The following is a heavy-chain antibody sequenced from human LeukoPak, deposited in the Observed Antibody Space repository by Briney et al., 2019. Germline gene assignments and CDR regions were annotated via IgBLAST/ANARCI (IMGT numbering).Heavy chain of an antibody. CDR3: AKVIRGYYYDSSGSEFLGYYFDY. D-gene: IGHD3-22*01. CDR2: ISGSGGST. J-gene: IGHJ4*02. Sequence: GGSLRLSCAASGFTFSSYAMSWVRQAPGKGLEWVSAISGSGGSTYYADSVKGRFTNSRDNSKNTLYLQMNSLRAEDTAVYYCAKVIRGYYYDSSGSEFLGYYFDYWGQGTLVTVSS. CDR1: GFTFSSYA. V-gene: IGHV3-23*01.